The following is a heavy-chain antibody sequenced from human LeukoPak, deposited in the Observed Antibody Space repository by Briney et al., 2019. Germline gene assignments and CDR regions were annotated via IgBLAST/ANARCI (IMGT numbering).Heavy chain of an antibody. CDR2: IKYSGTT. CDR3: ARHADSGFGELAFDY. Sequence: SETLSLTCSVSGGSIISGNYYWGWIRQPPGKGLEWIGSIKYSGTTYQNPSLKSRVTISVDTSKNQFSLKLSSVTAADTGVYYCARHADSGFGELAFDYWGQGTLVTVSS. V-gene: IGHV4-39*01. D-gene: IGHD3-10*01. J-gene: IGHJ4*02. CDR1: GGSIISGNYY.